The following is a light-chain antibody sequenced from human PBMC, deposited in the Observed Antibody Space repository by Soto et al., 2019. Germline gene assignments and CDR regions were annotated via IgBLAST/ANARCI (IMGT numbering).Light chain of an antibody. CDR2: GAS. CDR3: QPYGSSPWT. V-gene: IGKV3-20*01. J-gene: IGKJ1*01. CDR1: QSVSSNY. Sequence: EIVLTQSPGTLSLSPGERATLSCRASQSVSSNYLAWYQQKPGQAPRPLIYGASSRATGIPDRFSGSGAGTDFTLTISRLESEHFAVYYCQPYGSSPWTFGQGTKVEIK.